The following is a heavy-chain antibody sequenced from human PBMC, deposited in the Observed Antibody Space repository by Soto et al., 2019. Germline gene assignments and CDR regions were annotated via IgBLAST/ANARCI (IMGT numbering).Heavy chain of an antibody. Sequence: QVQLQESGPGLVKPSETLSLTCTVSGGSVSSGSYYWSWIRQPPGKGLEWIGYIYYSGSTNYNPSLKSRVTISVDTSKNQFSLKLSSVTAADTAVYYCARDSAYSNGGWFDPWGQGTLVTVSS. J-gene: IGHJ5*02. CDR1: GGSVSSGSYY. CDR3: ARDSAYSNGGWFDP. V-gene: IGHV4-61*01. CDR2: IYYSGST. D-gene: IGHD4-4*01.